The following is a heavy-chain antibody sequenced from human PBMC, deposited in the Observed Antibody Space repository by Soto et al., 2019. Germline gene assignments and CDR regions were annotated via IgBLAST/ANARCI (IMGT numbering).Heavy chain of an antibody. J-gene: IGHJ6*02. CDR3: TSFSSGAQYYNYYGMDV. V-gene: IGHV1-2*02. CDR2: INPNSGGT. D-gene: IGHD6-6*01. Sequence: QVQLVQSGAEVKKPGASVKVSCKASGYTFTGYYMHWVRQAPGQGLEWMGWINPNSGGTYYAQKFQGRVTMTRDTSISPAFMERSRLRTDDTAVYYCTSFSSGAQYYNYYGMDVWGQGTTVTVSS. CDR1: GYTFTGYY.